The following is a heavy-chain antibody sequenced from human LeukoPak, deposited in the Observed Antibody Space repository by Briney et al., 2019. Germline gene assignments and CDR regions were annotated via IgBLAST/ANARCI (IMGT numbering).Heavy chain of an antibody. J-gene: IGHJ4*02. V-gene: IGHV3-23*01. Sequence: GGSLRLSCAASGFTLSTYAMSWVRQAPGKGLEWVSPISSSGGTTYYADSVKGRFTISRDNSKSTLYLQMNSLGAADTAVYYCAKDRAGYSVARGFDWWGQGTLVTVSS. D-gene: IGHD5/OR15-5a*01. CDR3: AKDRAGYSVARGFDW. CDR1: GFTLSTYA. CDR2: ISSSGGTT.